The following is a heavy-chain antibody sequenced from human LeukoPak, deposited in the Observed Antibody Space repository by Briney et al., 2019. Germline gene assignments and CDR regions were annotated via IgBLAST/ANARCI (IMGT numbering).Heavy chain of an antibody. CDR3: AKGSPIYMVRGVDDAFDI. Sequence: PGRSLRLSCAASGFTFDDYAMHWVRQAPGKGLEWVSGISWNSGSIGYADSVKGRFTISRDNAKNSLYLQMNSLRAEDTALYYCAKGSPIYMVRGVDDAFDIWGQGTMVTVSS. CDR2: ISWNSGSI. D-gene: IGHD3-10*01. CDR1: GFTFDDYA. J-gene: IGHJ3*02. V-gene: IGHV3-9*01.